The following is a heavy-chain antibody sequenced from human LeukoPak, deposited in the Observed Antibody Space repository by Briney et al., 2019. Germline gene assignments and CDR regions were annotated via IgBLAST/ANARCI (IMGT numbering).Heavy chain of an antibody. V-gene: IGHV3-30*04. D-gene: IGHD3-22*01. J-gene: IGHJ4*02. CDR2: ISYDGSNK. CDR1: GFTFSSYA. Sequence: GGSPRLSCAASGFTFSSYAMHWVRQAPGKGLEWVAVISYDGSNKYYADSVKGRFTISRDNSKNTPHLQSNSLRAEDTAEYCCARDSFLDYDSRGYYYAYFDYWGQGTLVTVSS. CDR3: ARDSFLDYDSRGYYYAYFDY.